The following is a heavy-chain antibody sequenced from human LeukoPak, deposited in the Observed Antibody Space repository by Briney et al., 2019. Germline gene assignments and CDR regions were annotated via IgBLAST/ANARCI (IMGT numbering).Heavy chain of an antibody. CDR3: ARFGGSYFSWFDP. Sequence: PGGSLRLPCAASGFTFSNYAMTWVRQAPGQGLEWVSTISDTGGATYYADPVRGQFAISRDNSKNTLYLQMNSLRAEDTAIYHCARFGGSYFSWFDPWGQGTLVTVSS. CDR2: ISDTGGAT. V-gene: IGHV3-23*01. D-gene: IGHD1-26*01. CDR1: GFTFSNYA. J-gene: IGHJ5*02.